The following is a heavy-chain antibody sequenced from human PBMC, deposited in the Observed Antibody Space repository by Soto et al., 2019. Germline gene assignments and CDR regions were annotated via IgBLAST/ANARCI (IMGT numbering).Heavy chain of an antibody. CDR3: AKDESRVVVPDNWFDS. J-gene: IGHJ5*01. V-gene: IGHV3-23*01. D-gene: IGHD3-22*01. CDR1: GLTFGSNA. CDR2: ISDSGGST. Sequence: GSLRLSCAASGLTFGSNAMSWVRQAPGKGLEWVSGISDSGGSTYYADSVKGRFTISRDNSKNTLYLQMNSLRAEDTAVYYCAKDESRVVVPDNWFDSWGQGTLVTVSS.